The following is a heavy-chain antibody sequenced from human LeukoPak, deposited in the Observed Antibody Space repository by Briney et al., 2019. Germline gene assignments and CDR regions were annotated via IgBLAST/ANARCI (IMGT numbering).Heavy chain of an antibody. V-gene: IGHV4-39*01. CDR2: IYYSGST. CDR3: ARHLPRGWPKFDP. Sequence: PSETLSLTCTVSGGSISSSSYYWGWIRQPPGKGLEWIGSIYYSGSTYYNPSLKSRVTISVDTSKNQFSLKLSSVTAADTAVYYCARHLPRGWPKFDPWGQGTLVTVSS. J-gene: IGHJ5*02. D-gene: IGHD6-19*01. CDR1: GGSISSSSYY.